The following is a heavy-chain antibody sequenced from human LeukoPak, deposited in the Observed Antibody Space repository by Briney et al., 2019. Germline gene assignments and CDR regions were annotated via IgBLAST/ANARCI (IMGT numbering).Heavy chain of an antibody. CDR2: INPTTGGT. J-gene: IGHJ3*01. V-gene: IGHV1-2*02. Sequence: ASVKVSCTASGYTFTDYYMHWVRQAPGQGLEWVGWINPTTGGTNYAQNFQDRVTMTRDTSNNTSYMELSRLRFDDTAVYYCAREFRTTTWSYDAFDLWGQGTMVTVSS. D-gene: IGHD1/OR15-1a*01. CDR1: GYTFTDYY. CDR3: AREFRTTTWSYDAFDL.